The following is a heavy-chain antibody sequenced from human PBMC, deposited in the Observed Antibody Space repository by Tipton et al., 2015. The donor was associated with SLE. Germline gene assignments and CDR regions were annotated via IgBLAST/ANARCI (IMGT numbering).Heavy chain of an antibody. J-gene: IGHJ4*02. CDR2: ISSSSNFI. CDR1: GFSFSIYS. Sequence: SLRLSCSASGFSFSIYSFKWVRQAPGKGLEWVSSISSSSNFIYYADSVKGRFTISRDNSKNSVHLQMNSLRAEDTGVYYCARAESSSSYFDYWGQGTLVAVSS. D-gene: IGHD6-6*01. CDR3: ARAESSSSYFDY. V-gene: IGHV3-21*03.